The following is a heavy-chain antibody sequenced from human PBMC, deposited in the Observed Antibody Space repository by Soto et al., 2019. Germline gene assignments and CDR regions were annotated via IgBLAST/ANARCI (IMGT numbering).Heavy chain of an antibody. CDR1: GFSFSTYD. CDR3: AREGSYDTMDY. CDR2: ISSSSSTI. V-gene: IGHV3-48*03. J-gene: IGHJ4*02. D-gene: IGHD3-22*01. Sequence: GGSLRLSCAASGFSFSTYDMNWVRQAPGKGLEWISYISSSSSTIYYADSVKGRFTISRDNAKNSLFLQMNSLRAEDTALYYCAREGSYDTMDYWGLGPLVTVSS.